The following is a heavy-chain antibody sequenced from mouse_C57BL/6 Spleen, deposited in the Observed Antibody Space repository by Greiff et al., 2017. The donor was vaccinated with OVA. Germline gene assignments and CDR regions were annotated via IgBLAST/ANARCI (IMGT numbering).Heavy chain of an antibody. J-gene: IGHJ4*01. CDR1: GYTFTSYW. Sequence: VQLQQSGAELVKPGASVKLSCKASGYTFTSYWMHWVKQRPGQGLEWIGMIHPNSGSTNYNEKFKSKATLTVDKSSSTAYMQLSSLTSEDSAVYYCARPFLKAMDYWGQGTSVTVSS. CDR2: IHPNSGST. V-gene: IGHV1-64*01. CDR3: ARPFLKAMDY.